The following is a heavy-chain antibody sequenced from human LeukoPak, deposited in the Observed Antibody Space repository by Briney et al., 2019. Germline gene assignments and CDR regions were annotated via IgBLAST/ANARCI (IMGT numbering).Heavy chain of an antibody. Sequence: SETLSLTCTVSGGSISSYYWSWIRQPPGKGLDWIGYIYYSGSTNYNPSLKGRVTISVDTSKNQFSLKLSSVTAADTAVYYCARWATVTTPGHYYYYMDVWGKGTTVTVSS. V-gene: IGHV4-59*01. J-gene: IGHJ6*03. CDR3: ARWATVTTPGHYYYYMDV. CDR1: GGSISSYY. D-gene: IGHD4-17*01. CDR2: IYYSGST.